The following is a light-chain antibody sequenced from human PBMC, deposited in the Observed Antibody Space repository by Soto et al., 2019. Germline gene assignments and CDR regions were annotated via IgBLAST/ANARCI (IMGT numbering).Light chain of an antibody. J-gene: IGLJ2*01. Sequence: QSALTQPPSASGSPGQSVTISCTGSSSDVGGYNYVSWYQQRPGKPPELIFYEVNKRPSGVPDRFSGSKSGNTASLTVSGLQSEDEADYYCSSYAGSNVVVFGGGTKVTVL. V-gene: IGLV2-8*01. CDR2: EVN. CDR1: SSDVGGYNY. CDR3: SSYAGSNVVV.